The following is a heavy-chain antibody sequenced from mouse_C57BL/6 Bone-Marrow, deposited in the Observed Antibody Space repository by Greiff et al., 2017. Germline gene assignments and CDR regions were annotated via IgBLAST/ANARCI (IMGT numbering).Heavy chain of an antibody. V-gene: IGHV10-3*01. CDR3: VRDNDYDGYFDV. D-gene: IGHD2-4*01. J-gene: IGHJ1*03. Sequence: EVQLVESGGGLVQPKGSLKLSCAASGFTFNTYDMHWVRQAPGKGLEWVARIRSKSSNYATYYADSVKDRFTISRDDSQSMLYLQMNNLKTEDTAMYYCVRDNDYDGYFDVWGTGTTVTVSS. CDR2: IRSKSSNYAT. CDR1: GFTFNTYD.